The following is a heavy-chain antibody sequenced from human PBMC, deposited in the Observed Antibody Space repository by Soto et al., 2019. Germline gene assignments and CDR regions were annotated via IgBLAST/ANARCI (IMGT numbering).Heavy chain of an antibody. CDR3: AKIGTYLRMDV. D-gene: IGHD3-10*01. CDR2: ISSASGTT. V-gene: IGHV3-48*01. J-gene: IGHJ6*02. CDR1: GFTFSSYS. Sequence: EVQLVESGGGLVQPGGSLRLSCAVSGFTFSSYSMNWVRQAPGKGLEWVSYISSASGTTYYADSVKGRFSISRDNANNSLYLQMNSLRVEDTAVYYCAKIGTYLRMDVWGQGTTVTVSS.